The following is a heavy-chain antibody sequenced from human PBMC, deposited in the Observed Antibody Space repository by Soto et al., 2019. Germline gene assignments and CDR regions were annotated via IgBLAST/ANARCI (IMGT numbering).Heavy chain of an antibody. CDR3: AKDLYSGYDFFFDY. CDR1: GCTFNNYG. D-gene: IGHD5-12*01. CDR2: ISYDGSDK. Sequence: PGGALRLSCAASGCTFNNYGMHWVRQAPGKGLEWVAIISYDGSDKSYADSVKGRFTISRDNSKNTLYLQMNSLRPEDTAVYYCAKDLYSGYDFFFDYWGQGTLVTVSS. J-gene: IGHJ4*02. V-gene: IGHV3-30*18.